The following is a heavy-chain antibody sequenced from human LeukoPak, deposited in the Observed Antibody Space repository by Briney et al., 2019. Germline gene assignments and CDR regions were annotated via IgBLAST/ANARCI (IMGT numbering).Heavy chain of an antibody. J-gene: IGHJ4*02. CDR2: IYYTGST. CDR1: GDSISSSRHY. V-gene: IGHV4-39*01. CDR3: ARRIAVAGSYFDY. Sequence: PSETLSLTCTVSGDSISSSRHYWGWIRQPPGKGLEWIGNIYYTGSTYYTPSLKSRVTTSVDMSKNQFSLKLSSVTAADTAVYYCARRIAVAGSYFDYWGQGTLVTVSS. D-gene: IGHD6-19*01.